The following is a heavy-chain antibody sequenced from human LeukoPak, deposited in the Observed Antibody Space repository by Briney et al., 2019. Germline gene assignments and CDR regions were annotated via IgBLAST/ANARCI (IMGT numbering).Heavy chain of an antibody. V-gene: IGHV3-7*04. CDR1: GFTFSSYW. J-gene: IGHJ5*02. CDR2: IKEDGSEK. CDR3: ARVYSSSWNNWFDP. Sequence: PGGSLRLSCAASGFTFSSYWMSWVRQAPGKGLEWVANIKEDGSEKFHVDSVRGRFTISRDNAKNSLYLQMNSLRAEDTAVYYCARVYSSSWNNWFDPWGQGTLVTVSS. D-gene: IGHD6-13*01.